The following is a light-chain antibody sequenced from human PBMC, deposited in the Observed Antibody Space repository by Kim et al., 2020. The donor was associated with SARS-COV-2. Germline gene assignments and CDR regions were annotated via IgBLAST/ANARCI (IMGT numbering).Light chain of an antibody. CDR2: RNS. Sequence: QRVTISCTGSSSNIGAGYDVHWYQQLPGTAPKLLIYRNSNRPSGIPDRFSGSKSGTSASLAITGLQAEDEADYFCQSFDSSLSGSVFGGGTKLTVL. J-gene: IGLJ3*02. CDR1: SSNIGAGYD. CDR3: QSFDSSLSGSV. V-gene: IGLV1-40*01.